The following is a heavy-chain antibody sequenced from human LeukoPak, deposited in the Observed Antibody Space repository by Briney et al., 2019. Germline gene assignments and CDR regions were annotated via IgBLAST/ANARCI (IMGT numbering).Heavy chain of an antibody. CDR1: GFTFDDYG. Sequence: PGGSLRLSCAASGFTFDDYGMSWVRQAPGKGLEWVSGINWNGGSTGYADSVKGRFTISRDNAKNSLYLQMNSLRAEDTALYYCARDTPRWDYDILTGYSHPILWGQGTLVTVFS. D-gene: IGHD3-9*01. CDR3: ARDTPRWDYDILTGYSHPIL. V-gene: IGHV3-20*04. J-gene: IGHJ4*02. CDR2: INWNGGST.